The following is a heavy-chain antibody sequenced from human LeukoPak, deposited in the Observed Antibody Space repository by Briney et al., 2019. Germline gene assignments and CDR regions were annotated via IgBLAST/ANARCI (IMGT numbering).Heavy chain of an antibody. D-gene: IGHD4-11*01. Sequence: ASVKVSCKASGYTFTGYYMHWVRQAPGQGLEWMGRINPNSGGTNYAQKFQGRVTMTRDTSIRTAYMELSRLRSDDTAVYYCARVAYYSNYEGGNDAFDIWGQGTMVTVSS. CDR1: GYTFTGYY. J-gene: IGHJ3*02. CDR2: INPNSGGT. V-gene: IGHV1-2*06. CDR3: ARVAYYSNYEGGNDAFDI.